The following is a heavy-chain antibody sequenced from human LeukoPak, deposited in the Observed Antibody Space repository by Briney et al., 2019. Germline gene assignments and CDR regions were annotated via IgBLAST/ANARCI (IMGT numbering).Heavy chain of an antibody. CDR2: ISYTGTT. D-gene: IGHD3-10*01. Sequence: SETLSLTCTVSGGSVSSGRYYWSWIRQPPGKRLEWIGYISYTGTTNYNPSLRSRVTISVDMSKNQIFLKLNSVTAADTAVYHCASPSGGRYRDDALDIWGQGTMVTVSS. CDR1: GGSVSSGRYY. CDR3: ASPSGGRYRDDALDI. V-gene: IGHV4-61*01. J-gene: IGHJ3*02.